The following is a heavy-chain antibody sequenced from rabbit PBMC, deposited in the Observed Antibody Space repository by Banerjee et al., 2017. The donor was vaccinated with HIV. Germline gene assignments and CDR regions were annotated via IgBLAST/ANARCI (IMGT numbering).Heavy chain of an antibody. CDR1: GFTISSSYW. V-gene: IGHV1S45*01. D-gene: IGHD4-2*01. CDR3: ARLVVVGKYFNL. Sequence: QEQLVESGGDLVKPGASLTLTCTASGFTISSSYWICWVRQAPGKGLEWIACIYADYGWTYYASGVNGRFIISKTSSTTVTLQMTSLTAADTATYFCARLVVVGKYFNLWGPGTLVTVS. CDR2: IYADYGWT. J-gene: IGHJ4*01.